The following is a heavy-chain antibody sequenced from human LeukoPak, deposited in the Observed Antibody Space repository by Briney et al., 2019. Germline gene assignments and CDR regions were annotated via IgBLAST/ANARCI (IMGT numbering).Heavy chain of an antibody. CDR3: ARDLYYDSSGFGDY. CDR2: ISSSSSTI. J-gene: IGHJ4*02. Sequence: GGSLRLSCAASGFTFSSYSMNWVRQAPGKGLEWVSYISSSSSTIYYADSVKGRFTISRDNAKNSLYLQMNSLRDEDTAVYYCARDLYYDSSGFGDYWGQGTLVTVSS. D-gene: IGHD3-22*01. CDR1: GFTFSSYS. V-gene: IGHV3-48*02.